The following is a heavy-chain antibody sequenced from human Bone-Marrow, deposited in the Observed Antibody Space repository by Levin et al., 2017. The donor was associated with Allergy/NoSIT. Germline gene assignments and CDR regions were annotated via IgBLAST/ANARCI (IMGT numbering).Heavy chain of an antibody. D-gene: IGHD3-22*01. CDR1: GYSLSELS. CDR3: ATIPRYYYDSSGYYLEDH. J-gene: IGHJ4*02. CDR2: FDPEDGDT. Sequence: GESLKISCKISGYSLSELSMHWVRQAPGKGLEWMGGFDPEDGDTVYAQKFQGRITMTEDTSTDTAYMELSSLRSEDTAVYYCATIPRYYYDSSGYYLEDHWGQGTLVTVSS. V-gene: IGHV1-24*01.